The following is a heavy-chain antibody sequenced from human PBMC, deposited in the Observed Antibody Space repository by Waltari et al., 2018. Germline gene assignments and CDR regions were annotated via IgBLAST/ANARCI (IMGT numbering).Heavy chain of an antibody. CDR3: ARGAWGQVVDY. D-gene: IGHD3-16*01. CDR1: GNSFASYG. J-gene: IGHJ4*02. CDR2: IDTSNGNT. V-gene: IGHV1-18*04. Sequence: QVQLVQAGAEVKKPGASVKVSCKASGNSFASYGFNWVRQAPGQGLEWVGWIDTSNGNTLYAQKVQGRVTMTTDTSTNTAYMEVRGLRSDDTAVYYCARGAWGQVVDYWGQGTLVTVSS.